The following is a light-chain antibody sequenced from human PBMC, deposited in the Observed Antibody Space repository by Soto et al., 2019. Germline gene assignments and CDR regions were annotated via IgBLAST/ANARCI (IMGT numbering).Light chain of an antibody. J-gene: IGLJ1*01. CDR2: DVS. Sequence: QSVLTQPASVSGSPGQSITIFCTGTSSDVGGYNYVSWYQQHPGKAPKLMIYDVSNRPSGVSNRFSGSKSGNTASLTISGLQAEDEADYCCSSYTSSTTLYVFGTGTKLTVL. CDR3: SSYTSSTTLYV. V-gene: IGLV2-14*01. CDR1: SSDVGGYNY.